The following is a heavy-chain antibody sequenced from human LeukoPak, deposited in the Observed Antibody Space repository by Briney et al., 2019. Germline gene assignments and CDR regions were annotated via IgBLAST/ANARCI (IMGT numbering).Heavy chain of an antibody. Sequence: SVKVSCKASGGTFSSYAISWVRQAPGQGREWMGGIIPIFGTANYAQKFQGRVTITADESTSTAYMELSSLRSEDTAVYYCASGEDIVVVPAANAFDICGQGTMVTVSS. CDR2: IIPIFGTA. J-gene: IGHJ3*02. D-gene: IGHD2-2*01. V-gene: IGHV1-69*01. CDR3: ASGEDIVVVPAANAFDI. CDR1: GGTFSSYA.